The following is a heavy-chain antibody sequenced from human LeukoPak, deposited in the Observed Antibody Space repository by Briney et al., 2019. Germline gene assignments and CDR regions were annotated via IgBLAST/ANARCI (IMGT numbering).Heavy chain of an antibody. J-gene: IGHJ5*02. V-gene: IGHV1-3*01. CDR1: GFTFTTYT. Sequence: GASVKVSCKTSGFTFTTYTMHWVRQAPGQRLEWMGWINAANGNTQYSQKFQCRVTITRDTSASTAYMELSSLRSEDTAVYYCARGAPIRVAVAATFDPWGQGTLVTVPS. CDR2: INAANGNT. D-gene: IGHD6-19*01. CDR3: ARGAPIRVAVAATFDP.